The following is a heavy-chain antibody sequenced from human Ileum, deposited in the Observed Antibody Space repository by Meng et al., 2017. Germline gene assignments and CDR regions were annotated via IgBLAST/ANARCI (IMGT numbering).Heavy chain of an antibody. CDR3: VRNDYCSGGTCYPHFDY. CDR2: IYPGGSI. J-gene: IGHJ4*02. D-gene: IGHD2-15*01. Sequence: QGQLKEVGPGLVKPSGTLSLTCAVSGGSINSYVWWSWVRQAPGKGLEWIGEIYPGGSINYNPSLKSRVTISADTSKNQFSLSLDSVTAADTAVYYCVRNDYCSGGTCYPHFDYWGQGTLVTVSS. CDR1: GGSINSYVW. V-gene: IGHV4-4*02.